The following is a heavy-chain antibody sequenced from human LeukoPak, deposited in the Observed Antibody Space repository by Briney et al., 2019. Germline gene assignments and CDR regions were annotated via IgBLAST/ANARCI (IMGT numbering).Heavy chain of an antibody. CDR2: INPSGGST. J-gene: IGHJ4*02. CDR1: GYTFTSYY. CDR3: ARKPGLGKYYFDY. V-gene: IGHV1-46*01. Sequence: GASVKVSCTASGYTFTSYYMHWVRQAPGQGLEWMGIINPSGGSTSYAQKFQGRVTMTRDTSASTAYMELSSLRSEDTAVYYCARKPGLGKYYFDYWGQGTLVTVSS. D-gene: IGHD1-1*01.